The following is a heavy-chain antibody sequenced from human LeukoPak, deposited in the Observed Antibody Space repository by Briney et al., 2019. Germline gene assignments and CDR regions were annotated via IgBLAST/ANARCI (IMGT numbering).Heavy chain of an antibody. Sequence: ASVKVSCKASGYTLNSYDISWVRQAPGQGLEWMGWISGYNGNTNYAQKFQGRVTITADKSTSTAYMERSSLRSEDTAVYYCARGGGYCSSTSCYGNDAFDIWGQGTMVTVSS. D-gene: IGHD2-2*01. CDR1: GYTLNSYD. CDR2: ISGYNGNT. CDR3: ARGGGYCSSTSCYGNDAFDI. J-gene: IGHJ3*02. V-gene: IGHV1-18*01.